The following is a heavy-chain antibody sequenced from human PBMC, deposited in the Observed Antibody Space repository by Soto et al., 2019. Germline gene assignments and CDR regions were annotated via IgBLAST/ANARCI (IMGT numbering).Heavy chain of an antibody. CDR1: AFTFSNYW. CDR2: IKQDGSER. CDR3: AKDAVPGDGLWLVAD. J-gene: IGHJ4*02. D-gene: IGHD2-21*02. V-gene: IGHV3-7*03. Sequence: EVQLVESGGDLVQPGGSLRLSCAASAFTFSNYWMSWVRQTPGRGLEWVANIKQDGSERYYVDSVKGRFTVSRDNAKNSLYLQMNSLRAEDTAMYYCAKDAVPGDGLWLVADWGQGTLVTVS.